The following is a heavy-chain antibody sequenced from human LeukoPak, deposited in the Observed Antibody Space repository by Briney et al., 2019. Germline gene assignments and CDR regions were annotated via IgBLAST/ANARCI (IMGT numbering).Heavy chain of an antibody. CDR2: TSAYNGNT. J-gene: IGHJ5*02. CDR3: ARSLYSYDSSTRGWFDP. V-gene: IGHV1-18*01. D-gene: IGHD3-22*01. CDR1: GYTFTSYG. Sequence: GASVKVSFKASGYTFTSYGISWVRQAPGQGLEWMGWTSAYNGNTNYAQKLQGRVTMTTDTSTSKAHMELRSLRCDDAAVYYCARSLYSYDSSTRGWFDPWGQGTLVTVSS.